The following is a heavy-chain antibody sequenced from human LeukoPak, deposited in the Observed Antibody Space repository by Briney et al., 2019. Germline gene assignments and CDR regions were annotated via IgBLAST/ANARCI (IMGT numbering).Heavy chain of an antibody. CDR2: IYYSGST. Sequence: SETLSLTCTVSGGSISSYYWTWIRQPPGKGLEWIGYIYYSGSTNYNPSLKSRVTISVDTSKNQFSLKLSSVTAADTAVYYCARAHHPSVPGTAPYYFDFWGRGTPVTVSS. J-gene: IGHJ4*02. D-gene: IGHD1-7*01. V-gene: IGHV4-59*08. CDR3: ARAHHPSVPGTAPYYFDF. CDR1: GGSISSYY.